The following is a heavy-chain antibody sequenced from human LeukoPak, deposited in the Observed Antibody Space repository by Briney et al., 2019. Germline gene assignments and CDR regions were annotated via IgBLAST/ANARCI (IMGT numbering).Heavy chain of an antibody. CDR1: GGTFSSYA. Sequence: GASVKLSCKASGGTFSSYAISWVRQAPGQGLEWKGGIIPIFGTANYAQKFQGRVTITADKSTSTAYMELSSLRSEDTAVYYCARGYSSGWYEGHFDYWGQGTLVTVSS. CDR2: IIPIFGTA. D-gene: IGHD6-19*01. V-gene: IGHV1-69*06. J-gene: IGHJ4*02. CDR3: ARGYSSGWYEGHFDY.